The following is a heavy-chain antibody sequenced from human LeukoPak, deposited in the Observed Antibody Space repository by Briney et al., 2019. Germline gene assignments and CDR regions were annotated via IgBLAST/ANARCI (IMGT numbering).Heavy chain of an antibody. J-gene: IGHJ4*02. Sequence: SETLSLTCTVSGGSISGYYWSWIRQSPGKGPEWIGYIYNSGSTNYNPSLQSRVTISVDTSKNQFSLNLSSVTAADTAVYYCARYGSGTYPRFDYWGQGTLVTVSS. V-gene: IGHV4-59*08. CDR2: IYNSGST. D-gene: IGHD3-10*01. CDR1: GGSISGYY. CDR3: ARYGSGTYPRFDY.